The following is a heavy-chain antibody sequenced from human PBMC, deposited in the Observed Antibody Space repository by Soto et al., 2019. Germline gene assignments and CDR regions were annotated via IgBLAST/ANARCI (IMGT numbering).Heavy chain of an antibody. CDR1: GFTFSDFY. CDR2: ISSSGSST. V-gene: IGHV3-11*01. CDR3: ARKIGLDY. Sequence: GGSLRLSCAASGFTFSDFYMSWIRQVPGKGLEWVSCISSSGSSTHYVDSVKGRFTISRDNAKNSLYLQMNNLRAEDTGVYYCARKIGLDYWGQGTLVTVSS. J-gene: IGHJ4*02.